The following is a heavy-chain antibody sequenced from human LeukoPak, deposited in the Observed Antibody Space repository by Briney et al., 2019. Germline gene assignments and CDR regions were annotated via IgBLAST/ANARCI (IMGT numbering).Heavy chain of an antibody. J-gene: IGHJ4*02. CDR3: ARVGWAARVFDY. D-gene: IGHD6-6*01. CDR1: GGSISSSSYY. Sequence: SPSETLSLTCTVSGGSISSSSYYWGWIRQPPGKGLEWIGYIYYSGSTNYNPSLKSRVTISVDTSKNQFSLKLSSVTAADTAVYYCARVGWAARVFDYWGQGTLVTVSS. CDR2: IYYSGST. V-gene: IGHV4-61*05.